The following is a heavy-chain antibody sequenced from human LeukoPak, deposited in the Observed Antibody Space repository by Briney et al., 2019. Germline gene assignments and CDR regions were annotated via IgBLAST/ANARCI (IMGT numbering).Heavy chain of an antibody. V-gene: IGHV4-31*03. J-gene: IGHJ4*02. CDR1: GGSISSGGDY. D-gene: IGHD3-3*01. Sequence: SETLSLTCTVSGGSISSGGDYWSWIRQHPGKGLEWIGYIYYSGSTYYNPSLKSRVTISVDTSKNQFSLKLSSVTAADTAVYYCARGYDGDFDYWGQGTLVTVSS. CDR2: IYYSGST. CDR3: ARGYDGDFDY.